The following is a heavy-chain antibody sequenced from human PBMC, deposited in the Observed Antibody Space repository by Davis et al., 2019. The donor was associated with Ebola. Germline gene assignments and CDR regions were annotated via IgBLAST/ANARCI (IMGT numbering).Heavy chain of an antibody. CDR2: ISDGGTNT. V-gene: IGHV3-23*01. Sequence: GESLKISCAASGFTFRSYTMNWVRHAPGPRLSFFSTISDGGTNTHYSDSVKGRFTISRDDSKNPVYLQMNTLRAEDTAVYYCTTWLVNHFDHWGQGTLVTVSS. CDR3: TTWLVNHFDH. D-gene: IGHD6-19*01. CDR1: GFTFRSYT. J-gene: IGHJ4*02.